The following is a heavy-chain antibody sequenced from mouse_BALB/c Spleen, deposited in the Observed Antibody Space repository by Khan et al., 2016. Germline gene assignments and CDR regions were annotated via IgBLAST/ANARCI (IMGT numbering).Heavy chain of an antibody. Sequence: VQLQQSGAELVRSGASVTLSCTASVFNIKDYYMHWVKPRPEQGLEWIGWIDPENGDTEYAPKFQGKATMTADTSSNAAYLQFSSLTSEDSAVYYWNASDDGSDVYFDYWGQGTTLTVSS. J-gene: IGHJ2*01. CDR2: IDPENGDT. CDR1: VFNIKDYY. CDR3: NASDDGSDVYFDY. D-gene: IGHD1-1*01. V-gene: IGHV14-4*02.